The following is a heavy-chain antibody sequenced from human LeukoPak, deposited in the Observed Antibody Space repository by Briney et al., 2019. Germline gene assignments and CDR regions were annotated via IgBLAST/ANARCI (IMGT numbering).Heavy chain of an antibody. V-gene: IGHV3-30*04. D-gene: IGHD6-6*01. J-gene: IGHJ4*02. CDR1: GFTFSSYA. CDR3: ARGSPDSSSFVDFDY. CDR2: ISYDGSNK. Sequence: GGSLRLSCAASGFTFSSYAMHWVRQAPGKGLEWVAFISYDGSNKYYADSVKGRFTISRDNAKNTLYLQMSSLRVEDAAVYYCARGSPDSSSFVDFDYWGQGTLVTVSS.